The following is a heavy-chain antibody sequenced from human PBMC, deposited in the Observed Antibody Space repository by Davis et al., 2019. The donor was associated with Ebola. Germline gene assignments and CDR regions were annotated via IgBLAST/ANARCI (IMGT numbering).Heavy chain of an antibody. Sequence: MPSETLSLTCTVSSGSISGSSYYWGWIRQPPGKGLEWIASMSYSGNTYYNLSLKSRLTISVDTSRNQFSLKLSSVTAADTAVYYCARRGGTRGWFDPWGQGTLVTVSS. CDR2: MSYSGNT. CDR3: ARRGGTRGWFDP. J-gene: IGHJ5*02. V-gene: IGHV4-39*01. D-gene: IGHD3-10*01. CDR1: SGSISGSSYY.